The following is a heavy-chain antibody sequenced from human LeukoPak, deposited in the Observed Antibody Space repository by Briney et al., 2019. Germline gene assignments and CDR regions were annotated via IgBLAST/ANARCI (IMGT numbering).Heavy chain of an antibody. CDR3: ARDRYYYDSSGYLDY. D-gene: IGHD3-22*01. CDR2: INAGNGNT. V-gene: IGHV1-3*01. J-gene: IGHJ4*02. CDR1: GYTFTSYA. Sequence: ASVKVSCKASGYTFTSYAMHWVRQAPGQRLEWMGWINAGNGNTKYSQKFQGRVTITRDTSASTAYMELSSLRSEDTAVYYCARDRYYYDSSGYLDYWGQGTLVTVSS.